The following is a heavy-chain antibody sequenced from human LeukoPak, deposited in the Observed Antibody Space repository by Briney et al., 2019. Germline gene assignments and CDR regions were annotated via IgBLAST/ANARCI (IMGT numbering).Heavy chain of an antibody. CDR3: ARADRIAVAPTGDF. D-gene: IGHD6-19*01. CDR1: GYIFNSFG. CDR2: ISVYNGDT. V-gene: IGHV1-18*01. J-gene: IGHJ4*02. Sequence: ASVKVSCKASGYIFNSFGINWVRQAPGQGLEWTGWISVYNGDTKYAQKIQGRVTMTTDTSTNTAYMELRSLRVDDTAVYYCARADRIAVAPTGDFWGQGTRVTVSS.